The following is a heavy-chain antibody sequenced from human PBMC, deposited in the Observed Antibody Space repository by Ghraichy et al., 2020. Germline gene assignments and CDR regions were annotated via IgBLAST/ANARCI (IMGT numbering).Heavy chain of an antibody. Sequence: GGSLRLSCAASGFTFSSYAMSWVRQAPGKGLEWVSAISGSGGSTYYADSVKGRFTISRDNSKNTLYLQMNSLRAEDTAVYYCVTYSGYDYLSPWFDYWGQGTLVTVSS. CDR3: VTYSGYDYLSPWFDY. J-gene: IGHJ4*02. D-gene: IGHD5-12*01. CDR2: ISGSGGST. CDR1: GFTFSSYA. V-gene: IGHV3-23*01.